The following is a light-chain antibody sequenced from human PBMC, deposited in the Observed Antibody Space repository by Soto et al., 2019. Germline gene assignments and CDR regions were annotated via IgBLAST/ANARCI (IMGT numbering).Light chain of an antibody. V-gene: IGKV3-11*01. Sequence: EIVLTQSPATLSLSPGERATLSCRASQSVSSYLAWYQQKPGQAPRLLIYGASNRATGIPARFSGSGSGTDFTLTISSLEPEDFAVYYCQQRSNWPFLTFGGGTKVEIK. CDR3: QQRSNWPFLT. J-gene: IGKJ4*01. CDR2: GAS. CDR1: QSVSSY.